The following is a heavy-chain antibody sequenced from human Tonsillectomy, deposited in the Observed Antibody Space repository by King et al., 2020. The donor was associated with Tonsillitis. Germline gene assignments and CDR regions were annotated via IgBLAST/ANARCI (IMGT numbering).Heavy chain of an antibody. CDR2: ISFDASRE. D-gene: IGHD6-19*01. CDR3: ARERLYSSDWGIDY. CDR1: GFDFSSYG. J-gene: IGHJ4*02. Sequence: VQLVESGGGVVQPGGSLRLSCASSGFDFSSYGMHWVRQAPGKGLEWVAVISFDASRENYADSVKGRFTISRDNSKNTLYLQMNSLRAEDTAVYYCARERLYSSDWGIDYWGLGSLVTVSS. V-gene: IGHV3-33*05.